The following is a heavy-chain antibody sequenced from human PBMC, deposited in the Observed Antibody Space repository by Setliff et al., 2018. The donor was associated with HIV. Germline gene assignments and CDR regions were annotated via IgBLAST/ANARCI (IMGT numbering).Heavy chain of an antibody. D-gene: IGHD6-13*01. CDR2: IFASGSS. CDR3: ARGRGSSSSWPIDY. V-gene: IGHV4-4*09. Sequence: PSETLSLTCTVSGGSISSYCWNWIRQPPGKGLEWIGYIFASGSSLYNPSLQSRVSISIDTSKNQFSLKLSSVTAADTAVYFCARGRGSSSSWPIDYWGQGTLVTVSS. CDR1: GGSISSYC. J-gene: IGHJ4*02.